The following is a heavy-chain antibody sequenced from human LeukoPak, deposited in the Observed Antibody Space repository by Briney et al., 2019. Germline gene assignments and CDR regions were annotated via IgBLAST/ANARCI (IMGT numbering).Heavy chain of an antibody. V-gene: IGHV3-15*07. CDR1: GFTFSNDW. CDR3: TTGGNVLVAGTRAFDI. D-gene: IGHD6-19*01. J-gene: IGHJ3*02. Sequence: GGSLRLSCAASGFTFSNDWVNWVRQAPGKGLEWVGRIKSNIDGGATDYAAPVKGRFTISRDDSKNTLYLQMNSLKTEDTAVYYCTTGGNVLVAGTRAFDIWGQGTMVTVSS. CDR2: IKSNIDGGAT.